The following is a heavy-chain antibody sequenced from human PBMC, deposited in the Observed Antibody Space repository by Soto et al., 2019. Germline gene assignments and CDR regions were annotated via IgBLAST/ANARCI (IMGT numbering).Heavy chain of an antibody. CDR1: GGTFSSYA. J-gene: IGHJ4*02. Sequence: QVQLVQSGAEVKKPGSSVKVSCKASGGTFSSYAISWVRQAPGQGLEWMGGIIPIFGTANYAQKFQGRVTITADESTSTAYMELSSLGSEDTAVYYCARDGCRSGGSCYTSFIYWGQGTLVTVSS. V-gene: IGHV1-69*01. CDR2: IIPIFGTA. CDR3: ARDGCRSGGSCYTSFIY. D-gene: IGHD2-15*01.